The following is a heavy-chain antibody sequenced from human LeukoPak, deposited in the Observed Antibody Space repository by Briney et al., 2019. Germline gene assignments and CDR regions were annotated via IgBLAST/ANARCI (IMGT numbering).Heavy chain of an antibody. D-gene: IGHD3-10*01. CDR1: GFTFSNHW. CDR2: IKQDGSEE. CDR3: ATNRWFGEPDD. V-gene: IGHV3-7*01. J-gene: IGHJ4*02. Sequence: GGSLRLSCAASGFTFSNHWMSWVRQAPGKGLEWVANIKQDGSEEYYVGSVKGRFTISRDNAKNSLYLQMNSLRAEDTAVYYCATNRWFGEPDDWGQGTLVTVSS.